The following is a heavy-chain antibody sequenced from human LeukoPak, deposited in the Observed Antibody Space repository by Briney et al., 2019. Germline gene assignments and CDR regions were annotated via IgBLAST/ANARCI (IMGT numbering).Heavy chain of an antibody. J-gene: IGHJ4*02. Sequence: PSETLSLTCTVSGGSISSSSYYWGWIRQPPGKGLEWIGSIYYSGSTYYNPSLKSRVTISVDTSKNQFSLKLSSVTAADTAVYYCARGRYGWLPFDYWGQGTLVTVSS. CDR2: IYYSGST. CDR1: GGSISSSSYY. CDR3: ARGRYGWLPFDY. V-gene: IGHV4-39*07. D-gene: IGHD3-16*01.